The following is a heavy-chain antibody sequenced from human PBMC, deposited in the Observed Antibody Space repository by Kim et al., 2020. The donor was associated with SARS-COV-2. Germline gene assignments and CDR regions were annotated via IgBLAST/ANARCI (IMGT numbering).Heavy chain of an antibody. CDR2: NGDT. CDR3: ARGEAWFDA. Sequence: NGDTEDEQRLQGRVTMTADRSTDTVFLELSSLTSADTAIYYCARGEAWFDAWGQGTLVTVSS. J-gene: IGHJ5*02. V-gene: IGHV1-18*01.